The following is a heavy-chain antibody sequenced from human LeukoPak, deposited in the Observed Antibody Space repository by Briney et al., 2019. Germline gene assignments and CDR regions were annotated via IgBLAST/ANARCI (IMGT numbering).Heavy chain of an antibody. CDR3: AMGLAWKLDY. CDR2: IYDSGTT. D-gene: IGHD4-23*01. V-gene: IGHV4-59*12. Sequence: SETLSLTCTVSGGSISSYYWSWIRQPPGKGLEWIGYIYDSGTTNYNPSLKSRVTISVDKSKNQFSLKLSSVIAEDTAVYYCAMGLAWKLDYWGQGTLVTVSS. CDR1: GGSISSYY. J-gene: IGHJ4*02.